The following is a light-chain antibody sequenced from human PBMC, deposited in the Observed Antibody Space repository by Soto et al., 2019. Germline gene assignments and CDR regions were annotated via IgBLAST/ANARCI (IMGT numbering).Light chain of an antibody. CDR3: QQRSNWPPIT. CDR2: GAS. J-gene: IGKJ5*01. Sequence: EIVLTQSPGTLSVSPGDRVTLSCRASQSVDINLAWYQQRAGQAPRLLVYGASTKATDMPGRFSGRGSGTEFTLTISSLEPEDFAVYYCQQRSNWPPITFGQGTRREIK. V-gene: IGKV3-15*01. CDR1: QSVDIN.